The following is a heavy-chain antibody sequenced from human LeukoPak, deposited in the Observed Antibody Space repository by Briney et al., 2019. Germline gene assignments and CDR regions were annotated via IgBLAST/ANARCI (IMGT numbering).Heavy chain of an antibody. CDR3: AKELGHTLPFDC. J-gene: IGHJ4*02. D-gene: IGHD2-2*02. Sequence: GALGLSCAASGFTFSSYGMHWVRQAPGKGLGWVAFIRYDGSNKYYADSVKGRFTISRDNSKNTLYLQMNSLRAEDTAVYYCAKELGHTLPFDCWGQGTLVTVSS. CDR1: GFTFSSYG. V-gene: IGHV3-30*02. CDR2: IRYDGSNK.